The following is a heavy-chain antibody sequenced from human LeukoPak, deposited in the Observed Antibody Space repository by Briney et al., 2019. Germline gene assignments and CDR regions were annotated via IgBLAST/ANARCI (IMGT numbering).Heavy chain of an antibody. CDR2: IYHSGAT. Sequence: PSETLSLTCTVSGGSINDASWNWIRKPPGQGLEWIGYIYHSGATNYNPSLKSRVTISLDTSKNQFSLKLSSVTAADTAVYYCARVGTYYRSLDSWGQGTLVTASS. J-gene: IGHJ4*02. CDR3: ARVGTYYRSLDS. D-gene: IGHD3-10*01. CDR1: GGSINDAS. V-gene: IGHV4-59*01.